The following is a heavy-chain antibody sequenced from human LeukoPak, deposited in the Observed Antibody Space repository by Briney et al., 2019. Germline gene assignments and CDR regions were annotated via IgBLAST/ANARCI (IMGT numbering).Heavy chain of an antibody. CDR1: VYTFTGYY. CDR2: INPNSGGT. V-gene: IGHV1-2*02. J-gene: IGHJ4*02. CDR3: ARDGALDY. Sequence: ASVKLSCKASVYTFTGYYMHWLRPAPRQGLEWMGWINPNSGGTNYAQNFQGRVTMTRDTSISTAYMELSRLKSDDTAVYYCARDGALDYWGQGTLVTVSS. D-gene: IGHD3-16*01.